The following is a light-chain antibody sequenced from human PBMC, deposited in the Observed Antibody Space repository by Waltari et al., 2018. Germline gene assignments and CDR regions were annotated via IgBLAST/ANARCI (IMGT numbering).Light chain of an antibody. CDR1: VLPNKF. CDR2: KDI. V-gene: IGLV3-25*02. Sequence: YELTQPPSVSVSPGQTARIPCSGHVLPNKFGFWYQQKPGQAPVLVIFKDIERPSGIPERFAGSRSGTTVTLTITGAQAEDEADYYCQSTDSSGTYVVFGGGTKLTVL. J-gene: IGLJ2*01. CDR3: QSTDSSGTYVV.